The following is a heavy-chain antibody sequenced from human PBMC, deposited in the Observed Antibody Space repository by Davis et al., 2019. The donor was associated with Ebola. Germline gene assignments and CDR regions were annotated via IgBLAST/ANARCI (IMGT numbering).Heavy chain of an antibody. J-gene: IGHJ4*02. CDR3: ARGQPGGSGSYYVNY. Sequence: PGGSLRLSCAVFGFSVSSDYMSWVRQAPGKGLEWVAVISYDGSDKYYADSVKGRFTISRDNSKNTLYLQMNTLRAEDTAVYYCARGQPGGSGSYYVNYWGQGTLVTVSS. V-gene: IGHV3-30*19. D-gene: IGHD3-10*01. CDR2: ISYDGSDK. CDR1: GFSVSSDY.